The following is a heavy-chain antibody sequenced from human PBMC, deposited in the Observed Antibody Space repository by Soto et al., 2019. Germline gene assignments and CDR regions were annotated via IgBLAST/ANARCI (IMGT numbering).Heavy chain of an antibody. CDR3: AREDVVIVPASRYWYFDL. Sequence: QVQLQESGPGLVKPSGTLSLTCAVSGGSISSTNWWSWVRQPPGKGLEWIGEIYHSGSTNYNPSLKSRVTISVDKSRNQFSLNLSSVTAADTAVYYCAREDVVIVPASRYWYFDLWGRGTLVTVSS. CDR1: GGSISSTNW. CDR2: IYHSGST. V-gene: IGHV4-4*02. D-gene: IGHD2-2*01. J-gene: IGHJ2*01.